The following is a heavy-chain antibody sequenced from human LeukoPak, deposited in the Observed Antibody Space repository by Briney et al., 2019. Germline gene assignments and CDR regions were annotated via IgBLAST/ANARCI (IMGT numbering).Heavy chain of an antibody. Sequence: GGSLRLSCAASGFTVSSNYMSWVRQAPGKGLEWVSVIYSGGSTYYADSVKGRFTISRDNSKNTLYLQMNSLRAEDTAVYYCARLGLYSSSWYYFDYWGQGTLVTVSS. CDR3: ARLGLYSSSWYYFDY. CDR2: IYSGGST. D-gene: IGHD6-13*01. J-gene: IGHJ4*02. V-gene: IGHV3-66*01. CDR1: GFTVSSNY.